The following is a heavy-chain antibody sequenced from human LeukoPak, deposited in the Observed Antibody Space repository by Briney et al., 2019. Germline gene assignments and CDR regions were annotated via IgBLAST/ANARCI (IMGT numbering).Heavy chain of an antibody. D-gene: IGHD4-17*01. CDR3: ARTDYGDYPDY. Sequence: GGSLRLSCAAPGFTFSSYWMSWVRQAPGKGLEWVANIKQDGSEKYYVDSVKGRFTISRDNAKNSLYLQMNSLRAEDTAVYYCARTDYGDYPDYWGQGTLVTVSS. CDR1: GFTFSSYW. V-gene: IGHV3-7*01. CDR2: IKQDGSEK. J-gene: IGHJ4*02.